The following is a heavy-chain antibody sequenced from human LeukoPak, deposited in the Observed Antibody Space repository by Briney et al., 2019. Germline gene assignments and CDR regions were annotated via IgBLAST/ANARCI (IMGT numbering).Heavy chain of an antibody. J-gene: IGHJ5*02. Sequence: GGSLRLSCAASGFTFSSYDMTWVRQAPGRGLEWVSSIRPSGDNTYYGDSVKGRLTISRDNSNNTVYLQMNNMTVDHTAGYYCARVAGWLWFDPGGEGTLVTVS. CDR3: ARVAGWLWFDP. V-gene: IGHV3-23*01. CDR1: GFTFSSYD. CDR2: IRPSGDNT. D-gene: IGHD6-19*01.